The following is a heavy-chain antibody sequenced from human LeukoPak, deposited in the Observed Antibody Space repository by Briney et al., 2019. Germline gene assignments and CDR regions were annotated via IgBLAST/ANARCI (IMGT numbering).Heavy chain of an antibody. D-gene: IGHD2-15*01. V-gene: IGHV4-4*07. CDR3: ARDFPHGSGRYFYEGMDV. CDR2: IYSSGST. Sequence: SETLSLTCTVSGGSISDYYWSWIRQSAGKGLEWIGHIYSSGSTYYNSSLKSRLTMSVDMSKNQVSLKLSSMTAADTAVYYCARDFPHGSGRYFYEGMDVWGQGTTVTVSS. J-gene: IGHJ6*02. CDR1: GGSISDYY.